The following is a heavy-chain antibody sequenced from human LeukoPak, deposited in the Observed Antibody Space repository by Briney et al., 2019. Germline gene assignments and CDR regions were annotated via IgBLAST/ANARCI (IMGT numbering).Heavy chain of an antibody. V-gene: IGHV4-34*01. J-gene: IGHJ4*02. CDR3: ARGKAYYDFWSGYSYYFDY. D-gene: IGHD3-3*01. Sequence: PSETLSLTCAVYGGSFSGYYWSWIRQPPGKGLEWIGEINHSGSTNYNPSLKSRVTISVDTSKNQFSLKLSSVTAADTAVYYCARGKAYYDFWSGYSYYFDYWGQGTLVTVSS. CDR1: GGSFSGYY. CDR2: INHSGST.